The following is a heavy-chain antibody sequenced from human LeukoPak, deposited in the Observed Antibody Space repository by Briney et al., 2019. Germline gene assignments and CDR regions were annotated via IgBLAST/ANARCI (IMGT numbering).Heavy chain of an antibody. CDR3: ARGGRITMIVVVATSFDY. D-gene: IGHD3-22*01. CDR1: GYTFTSYY. V-gene: IGHV1-46*01. CDR2: INPSGGST. Sequence: ASVKVSCKASGYTFTSYYMHWVRQAPGQGLEWMGIINPSGGSTSYAQKFQGRVTMTRDTSTSTVYMELSSLRSEDTAVYYCARGGRITMIVVVATSFDYWGQGTLVTVSS. J-gene: IGHJ4*02.